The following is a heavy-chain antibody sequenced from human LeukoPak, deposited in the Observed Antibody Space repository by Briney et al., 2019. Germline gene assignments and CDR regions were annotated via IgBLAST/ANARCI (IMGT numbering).Heavy chain of an antibody. CDR2: IYYSGST. Sequence: PSETLSLTCAVSGVSISSGGYSWGWIRQPPGKGLEWIGYIYYSGSTYYNPSLKSRVTISVDTSKNQFSLKLSSVTAADTAVYYCARGGYNYGDYVIDYWGQGTLVTVSS. V-gene: IGHV4-30-4*07. D-gene: IGHD4-17*01. CDR3: ARGGYNYGDYVIDY. CDR1: GVSISSGGYS. J-gene: IGHJ4*02.